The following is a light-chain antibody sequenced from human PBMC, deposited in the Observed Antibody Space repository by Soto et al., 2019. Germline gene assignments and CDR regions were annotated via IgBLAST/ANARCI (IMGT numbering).Light chain of an antibody. Sequence: QSVLTQPASVSGSPGQSITISCTGTSSDVGGYNYVSWYQLHPGKAPKLMVYEVSYRPSGVSSRFSGSKSANTASLTISGLQAEDEADYYCGSYASSTAYVFGTGTKVTVL. CDR1: SSDVGGYNY. V-gene: IGLV2-14*01. CDR2: EVS. J-gene: IGLJ1*01. CDR3: GSYASSTAYV.